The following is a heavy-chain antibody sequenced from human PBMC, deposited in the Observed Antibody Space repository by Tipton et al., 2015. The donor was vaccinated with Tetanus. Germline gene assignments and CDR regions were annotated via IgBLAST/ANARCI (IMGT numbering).Heavy chain of an antibody. V-gene: IGHV4-59*01. CDR2: IYSSGSA. J-gene: IGHJ4*02. CDR3: AREVPAAGHFDS. CDR1: DGSSRNYY. D-gene: IGHD2-2*01. Sequence: GLVKPSETLSLTCSVSDGSSRNYYWSWIRQPPGKGLEWIGNIYSSGSANYNPPLRSRVTISVAASKDRFSLKMISVTPADTAVYYCAREVPAAGHFDSWGQGTLVTVSS.